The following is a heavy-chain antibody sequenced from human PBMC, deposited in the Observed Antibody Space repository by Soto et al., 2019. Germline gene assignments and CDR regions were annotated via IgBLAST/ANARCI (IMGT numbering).Heavy chain of an antibody. CDR1: GGSFGGYY. V-gene: IGHV4-34*01. J-gene: IGHJ3*02. Sequence: SETLSLTCAVYGGSFGGYYWSWIRQPPGKGLEWIGYIYYSGSTNYNPSLKSRVTISVDTSKNQFSLKLSSVTAADTAVYYCATYREDIVVVPTEALDAFDIWGQGTMVTVSS. CDR2: IYYSGST. CDR3: ATYREDIVVVPTEALDAFDI. D-gene: IGHD2-2*01.